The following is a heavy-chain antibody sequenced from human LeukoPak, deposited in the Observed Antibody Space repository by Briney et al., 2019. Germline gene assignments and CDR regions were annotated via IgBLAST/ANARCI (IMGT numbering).Heavy chain of an antibody. D-gene: IGHD6-19*01. Sequence: GGSLRLSCAASGFTLSSYAMSWVRQAPGKGLEWVSAISGSGGSTYYADSVKGRFTISRDNSKNTLYLQMNSLRAEDTAVYYCAKRQYSSGWSVADYGMDVWGQGTTVTVSS. J-gene: IGHJ6*02. CDR3: AKRQYSSGWSVADYGMDV. V-gene: IGHV3-23*01. CDR1: GFTLSSYA. CDR2: ISGSGGST.